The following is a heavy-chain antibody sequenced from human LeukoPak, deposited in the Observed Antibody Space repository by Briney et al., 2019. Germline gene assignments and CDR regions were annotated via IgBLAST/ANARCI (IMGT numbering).Heavy chain of an antibody. Sequence: PGGSLRLSCAASGFTFSIYWMSWVRQAPGKGLEWVANIKQDGSEKYYVDSVKGRFTISRDNAKNSLYLQMNSLRAEDTAVYYCARDRGQQLVTYYFDYWGQGTLVTVSS. D-gene: IGHD6-13*01. CDR2: IKQDGSEK. V-gene: IGHV3-7*01. CDR3: ARDRGQQLVTYYFDY. J-gene: IGHJ4*02. CDR1: GFTFSIYW.